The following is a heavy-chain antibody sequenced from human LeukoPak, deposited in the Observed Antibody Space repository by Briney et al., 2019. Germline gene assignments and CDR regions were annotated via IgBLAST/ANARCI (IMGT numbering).Heavy chain of an antibody. J-gene: IGHJ4*02. V-gene: IGHV1-2*02. Sequence: GASVKVSCKASGYTFTGYYMHWVRQAPGQGLEWMGWINPNSSGTNYAQKFQGRVTMTRDTSISTAYMELSRLRSDDTAVYYCARDTLTFGGVIVQPFDYWGQGTLVTVSS. D-gene: IGHD3-16*02. CDR1: GYTFTGYY. CDR2: INPNSSGT. CDR3: ARDTLTFGGVIVQPFDY.